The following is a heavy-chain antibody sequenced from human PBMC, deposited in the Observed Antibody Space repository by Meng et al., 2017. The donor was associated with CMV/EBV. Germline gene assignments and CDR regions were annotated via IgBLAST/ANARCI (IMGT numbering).Heavy chain of an antibody. CDR3: AKDPAFKAGPYYFDY. V-gene: IGHV3-30*02. CDR1: GFTFSSYG. J-gene: IGHJ4*02. CDR2: IRYDGSNK. Sequence: GGSLRLSCAVSGFTFSSYGMHWVRQAPGKGLEWVAFIRYDGSNKYYADSVKGRFTISRDNSKNTLYLQMNSLRAEDTAVYYCAKDPAFKAGPYYFDYWGQGTLVTVSS.